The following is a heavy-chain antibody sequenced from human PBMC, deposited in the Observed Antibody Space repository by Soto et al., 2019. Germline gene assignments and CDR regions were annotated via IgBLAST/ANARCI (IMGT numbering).Heavy chain of an antibody. J-gene: IGHJ4*02. Sequence: SVKVSCKASGGTFSSYAISWVRQAPGQGLEWMGGIIPIFGTANYAQKFQGRVTITADESTSAAYMELSSLRSEDTAVYYCASSACSGGSGCCKYFEHWGQGTLVTVSS. D-gene: IGHD2-15*01. CDR2: IIPIFGTA. CDR3: ASSACSGGSGCCKYFEH. V-gene: IGHV1-69*13. CDR1: GGTFSSYA.